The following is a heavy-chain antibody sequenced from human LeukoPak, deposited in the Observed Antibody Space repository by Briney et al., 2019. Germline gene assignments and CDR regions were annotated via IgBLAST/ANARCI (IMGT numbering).Heavy chain of an antibody. D-gene: IGHD3-9*01. CDR2: IYYSGST. CDR1: GGSISSSSYY. Sequence: PSETPSLTCTVSGGSISSSSYYWGWIRQPPGKGLEWIGSIYYSGSTYYNPSLKSRVTISVDTSKNQFSLKLSSVTAADTAVYYCARDQGRYFDWSDYWGQGTLVTVSS. J-gene: IGHJ4*02. V-gene: IGHV4-39*07. CDR3: ARDQGRYFDWSDY.